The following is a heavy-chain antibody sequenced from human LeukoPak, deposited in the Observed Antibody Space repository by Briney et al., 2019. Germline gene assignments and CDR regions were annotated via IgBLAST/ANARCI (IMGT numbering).Heavy chain of an antibody. J-gene: IGHJ5*02. D-gene: IGHD5-24*01. CDR1: GFTFSDYY. Sequence: PGGSLRLSCAASGFTFSDYYMSWIRQAPGKGLEWVSYISGSSDYTNYADSVKGRFTISRDNTKNSLYLQMNSLRDEDTAAYYCARGGFNDHWGQGTLVTVSS. CDR3: ARGGFNDH. V-gene: IGHV3-11*06. CDR2: ISGSSDYT.